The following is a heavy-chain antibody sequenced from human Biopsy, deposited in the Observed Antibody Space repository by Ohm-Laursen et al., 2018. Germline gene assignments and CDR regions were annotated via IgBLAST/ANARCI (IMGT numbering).Heavy chain of an antibody. Sequence: SVKVSCKAPGGTFSNYGVNWVRQAPGQGLEWLGGNIPILGTGNYAQKFQDRVTVAADTSTSTATMKLRSPRSDDTAVYYCATKLTGYFHHWGQGTLVIVSS. D-gene: IGHD3-9*01. CDR3: ATKLTGYFHH. CDR1: GGTFSNYG. CDR2: NIPILGTG. V-gene: IGHV1-69*06. J-gene: IGHJ1*01.